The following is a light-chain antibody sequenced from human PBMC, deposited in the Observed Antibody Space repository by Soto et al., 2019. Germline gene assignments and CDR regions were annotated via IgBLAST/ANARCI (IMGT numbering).Light chain of an antibody. Sequence: EIVLTQSPGTLSLSPGERATLSCRASQSVSSSSLAWYQQKRGQAPRLLIHDASSRATGIPDRFSGSGSGTDFTLTISRLEPEDFAVYYCQWSGGSVSFGGGTKV. V-gene: IGKV3-20*01. CDR2: DAS. J-gene: IGKJ4*01. CDR1: QSVSSSS. CDR3: QWSGGSVS.